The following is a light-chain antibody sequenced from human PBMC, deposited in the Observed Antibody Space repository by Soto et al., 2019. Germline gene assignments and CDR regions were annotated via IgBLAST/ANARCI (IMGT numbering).Light chain of an antibody. CDR3: QQRSNWHPRIT. CDR2: DAS. Sequence: EIVLTQSPSTLSLSPGERATLSCRASQSVSSYLAWYQQKPVQAPRRLIYDASNRATGIPARFSGSGSGTDFTLTISSLEPDDFAVYYCQQRSNWHPRITFGQGTRLEIK. J-gene: IGKJ5*01. V-gene: IGKV3-11*01. CDR1: QSVSSY.